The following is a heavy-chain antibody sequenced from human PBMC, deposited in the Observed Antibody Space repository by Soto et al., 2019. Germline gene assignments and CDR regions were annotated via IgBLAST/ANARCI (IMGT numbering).Heavy chain of an antibody. D-gene: IGHD6-19*01. J-gene: IGHJ4*02. V-gene: IGHV3-23*01. CDR2: ISGSGGST. Sequence: EVQLLESGGGLVQPGGSLRLSCAASGFTFSSYAMSWVRQAPGKGLEWVSIISGSGGSTYYADSGKGRFTISRDTSKNTLYLLISSLRAEDTAVYCCASRSSGWYFDYWGQGTLVTVSS. CDR3: ASRSSGWYFDY. CDR1: GFTFSSYA.